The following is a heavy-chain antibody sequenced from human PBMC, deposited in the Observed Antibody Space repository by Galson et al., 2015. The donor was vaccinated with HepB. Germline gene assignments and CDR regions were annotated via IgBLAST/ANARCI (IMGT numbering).Heavy chain of an antibody. CDR1: GFTFSDYY. Sequence: SLRLSCAASGFTFSDYYMSWIRQTPGKGLEWISSISGSGSAIYYADSVRGRFTISRDNAKNSLYLQMNSLRAEDAAVYYCARDAMTLVVGTFEIWGQGTVVTVSS. D-gene: IGHD6-19*01. CDR2: ISGSGSAI. J-gene: IGHJ3*02. CDR3: ARDAMTLVVGTFEI. V-gene: IGHV3-11*01.